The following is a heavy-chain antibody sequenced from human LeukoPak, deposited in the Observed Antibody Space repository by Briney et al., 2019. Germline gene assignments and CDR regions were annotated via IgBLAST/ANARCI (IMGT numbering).Heavy chain of an antibody. CDR1: GFTFSSYA. CDR2: ISSNGGST. J-gene: IGHJ4*02. D-gene: IGHD3-9*01. Sequence: PGGSLRLSCAASGFTFSSYAMHWVRQAPGKGLEYVSAISSNGGSTYYANSVKGRFTISRDNSKNTLYLQMGSLRAEDTAVYYCARGSYDILTGYYYWGQGTLVTVSS. V-gene: IGHV3-64*01. CDR3: ARGSYDILTGYYY.